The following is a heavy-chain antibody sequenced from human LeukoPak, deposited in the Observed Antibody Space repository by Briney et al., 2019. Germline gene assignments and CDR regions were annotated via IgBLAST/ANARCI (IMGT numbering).Heavy chain of an antibody. D-gene: IGHD6-19*01. CDR1: GGSFSGYY. CDR3: ASRIAVAGTEYYFDY. V-gene: IGHV4-34*01. Sequence: PSETLSLTRAVYGGSFSGYYWSWIRQPPGKGLEWIGEINHSGSTNYNPSLKSRVTISVDTSKNQFSLKLSTVTAADTAVYYCASRIAVAGTEYYFDYWGQGTLVTVSS. CDR2: INHSGST. J-gene: IGHJ4*02.